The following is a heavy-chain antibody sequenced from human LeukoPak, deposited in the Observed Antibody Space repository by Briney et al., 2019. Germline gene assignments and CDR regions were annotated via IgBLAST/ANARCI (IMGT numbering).Heavy chain of an antibody. CDR3: AKDGASGYSSNCYFDY. J-gene: IGHJ4*02. D-gene: IGHD6-13*01. Sequence: PGGSLRLSCAASGFTFSSYGMHWVRQAPGKGLEWVAFIRYDGRNKYYTGSLEGRFTISRDNSKNTLYLQMNSLRAEDTAVYYCAKDGASGYSSNCYFDYWGQGTLVTVSS. CDR1: GFTFSSYG. CDR2: IRYDGRNK. V-gene: IGHV3-30*02.